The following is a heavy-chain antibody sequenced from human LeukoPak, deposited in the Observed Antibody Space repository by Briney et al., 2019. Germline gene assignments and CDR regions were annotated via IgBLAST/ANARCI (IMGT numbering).Heavy chain of an antibody. J-gene: IGHJ3*02. D-gene: IGHD1-26*01. CDR1: GGSISSYY. CDR3: ARGRRIVGATGSAFDI. Sequence: SETLSPTCTVSGGSISSYYWSWIRQPAGKGLEWIGHIYTSGSTNYNPSLKSRVTMSVDTSKNQFSLKLSSVTAADTAVYYCARGRRIVGATGSAFDIWGQGTMVTVSS. V-gene: IGHV4-4*07. CDR2: IYTSGST.